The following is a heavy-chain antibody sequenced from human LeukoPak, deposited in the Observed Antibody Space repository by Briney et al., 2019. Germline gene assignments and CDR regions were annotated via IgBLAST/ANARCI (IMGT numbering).Heavy chain of an antibody. J-gene: IGHJ5*02. Sequence: GSVKVSCKASGYTFSDYSIAWVRQAPGQGLEWMGWISPYNADTNYAQNLQGRVTMTTDRSTRTAYMELRNLRSDDTAVYYCARVTTVTRSPWSWGPKKIGQEVNWFDPWGQGTLITVS. CDR1: GYTFSDYS. D-gene: IGHD4-17*01. CDR2: ISPYNADT. V-gene: IGHV1-18*01. CDR3: ARVTTVTRSPWSWGPKKIGQEVNWFDP.